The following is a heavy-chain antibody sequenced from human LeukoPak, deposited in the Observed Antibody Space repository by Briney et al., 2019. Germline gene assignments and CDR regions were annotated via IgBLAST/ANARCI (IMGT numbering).Heavy chain of an antibody. CDR2: INSDGSST. J-gene: IGHJ4*02. V-gene: IGHV3-74*01. CDR1: GFTFSGHW. CDR3: ARARWYSSDY. Sequence: GGSLRLSCAVSGFTFSGHWMFWVRQAPGKGLVWVSSINSDGSSTSYTDSVKGRFTVSRDNAKNTLYLQMNSLRAEDTAVYYCARARWYSSDYWGQGTLVTVSS. D-gene: IGHD5-24*01.